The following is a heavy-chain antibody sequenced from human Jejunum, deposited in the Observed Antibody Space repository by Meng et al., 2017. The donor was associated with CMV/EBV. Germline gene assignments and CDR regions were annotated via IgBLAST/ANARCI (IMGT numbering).Heavy chain of an antibody. CDR2: ISDDGSNE. J-gene: IGHJ4*02. CDR3: ARQPGSLAY. Sequence: QVQLVESGGGVGQPGRSLRLSCTASGFTFSAHAMHWVRQAPGKGLEWVAVISDDGSNEYYADSVKGRFTISRDNSKNTLYLQMNSLRAADTAVYYCARQPGSLAYWGQGTLVTVSS. V-gene: IGHV3-30-3*01. CDR1: GFTFSAHA.